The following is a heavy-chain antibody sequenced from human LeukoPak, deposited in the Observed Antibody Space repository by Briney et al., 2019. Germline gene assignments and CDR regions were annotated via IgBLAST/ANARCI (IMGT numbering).Heavy chain of an antibody. D-gene: IGHD6-19*01. Sequence: GGSLRLSCAASGFTFSSYSMNWVRQAPGKGLEWVSYISSSSSTIYYADSVKGRFTISRDNAKNSLYLQMNSLRAEDTAVYYCARDRGGKQWLVQLAFDIWGQGTMVTVSS. V-gene: IGHV3-48*04. CDR2: ISSSSSTI. CDR3: ARDRGGKQWLVQLAFDI. CDR1: GFTFSSYS. J-gene: IGHJ3*02.